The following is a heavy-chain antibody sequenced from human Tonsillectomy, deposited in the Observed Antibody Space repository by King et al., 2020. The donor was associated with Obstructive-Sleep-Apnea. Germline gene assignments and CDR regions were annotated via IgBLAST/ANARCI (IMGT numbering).Heavy chain of an antibody. V-gene: IGHV5-51*01. CDR1: GYSFTSYW. CDR2: IYPGDSDT. CDR3: ARRIDRCRCGGDCYPDY. D-gene: IGHD2-21*02. Sequence: VQLVESGAEVKKPGESLKISCKGSGYSFTSYWIGWVRQMPGKGLEWMGIIYPGDSDTRYSPSFQGQVTISADKSISTAYLQWSSLKASDTAMYYCARRIDRCRCGGDCYPDYWGQGTLVTVSS. J-gene: IGHJ4*02.